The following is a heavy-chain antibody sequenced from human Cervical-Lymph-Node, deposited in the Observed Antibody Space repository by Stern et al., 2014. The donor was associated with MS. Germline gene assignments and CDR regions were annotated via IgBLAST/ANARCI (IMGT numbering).Heavy chain of an antibody. CDR3: ATLGARNY. D-gene: IGHD1-26*01. CDR2: MFHSGSP. J-gene: IGHJ4*02. V-gene: IGHV4-59*11. Sequence: ESGPGLVKPSETLSLTCTVSGGAISGHYFNWIRQSPGKGLEWIGYMFHSGSPHYNPSLKSRVSISIDTSKKQFSMNVTSVTAADTAVYYCATLGARNYWGQGIPVTVSS. CDR1: GGAISGHY.